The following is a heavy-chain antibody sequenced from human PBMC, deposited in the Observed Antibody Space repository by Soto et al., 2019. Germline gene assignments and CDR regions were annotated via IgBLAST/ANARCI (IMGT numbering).Heavy chain of an antibody. J-gene: IGHJ5*02. CDR3: AKTLYSRYWFWFDP. D-gene: IGHD6-19*01. CDR1: GFTFSAYG. V-gene: IGHV3-30*18. CDR2: ISYDGSDK. Sequence: QVQLVESGGGVVQPGRSLRLSCAASGFTFSAYGMHWVRQAPGKGLEWVAVISYDGSDKYYGDSVKGRFTISRDTSKNTVYLQLNSLRTEDTAVYCCAKTLYSRYWFWFDPWGQGTLVTVSS.